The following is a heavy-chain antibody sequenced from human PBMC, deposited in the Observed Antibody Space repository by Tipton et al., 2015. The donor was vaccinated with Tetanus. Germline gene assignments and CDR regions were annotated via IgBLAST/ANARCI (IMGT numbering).Heavy chain of an antibody. V-gene: IGHV3-30-3*01. CDR1: GFTFSSYA. D-gene: IGHD3-3*01. CDR3: ARDTYYDFWSGYYTA. Sequence: SLRLSCAASGFTFSSYALHWVRQAPGKGLEWVAVISYDGSNKYYADSVRGRFTISRDNSKNTLYLQMNSLRAEDTAVYYCARDTYYDFWSGYYTAWGQGTLVTVS. CDR2: ISYDGSNK. J-gene: IGHJ5*02.